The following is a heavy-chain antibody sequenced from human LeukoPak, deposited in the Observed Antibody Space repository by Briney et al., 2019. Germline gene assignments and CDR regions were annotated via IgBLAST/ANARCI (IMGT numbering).Heavy chain of an antibody. Sequence: GGSLRLSCAASGFTFDDYAMHWVRHAPGKGLEWVSGISWNSGSIGYADSVKGRFTVSRDNAKNSLYLQMNSLRAEDTALYYCAKNSGKYYDSSAYSDYWGQGTLVTVSS. J-gene: IGHJ4*02. CDR1: GFTFDDYA. CDR2: ISWNSGSI. CDR3: AKNSGKYYDSSAYSDY. D-gene: IGHD3-22*01. V-gene: IGHV3-9*01.